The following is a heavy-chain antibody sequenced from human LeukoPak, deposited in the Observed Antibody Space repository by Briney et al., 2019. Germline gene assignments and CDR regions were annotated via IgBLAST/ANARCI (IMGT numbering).Heavy chain of an antibody. Sequence: GGSLRLSCAASGFTFSSYGMSWVRQAPGKGLEWVSAISGSGGSTYYADSVKGRFTISRDNSKNTLYLQMNSLRAEDTAVYYCAKDTRRWLQLKGAFDIWGQGTMVTVSS. CDR1: GFTFSSYG. V-gene: IGHV3-23*01. CDR2: ISGSGGST. D-gene: IGHD5-24*01. CDR3: AKDTRRWLQLKGAFDI. J-gene: IGHJ3*02.